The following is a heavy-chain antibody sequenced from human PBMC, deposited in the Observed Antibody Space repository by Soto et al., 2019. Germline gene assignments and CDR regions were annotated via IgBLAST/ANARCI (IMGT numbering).Heavy chain of an antibody. J-gene: IGHJ4*02. CDR1: GFTFSSYS. Sequence: GGSLILSCAASGFTFSSYSMNWVRQAPGKGLEWVSSISSSSSYIYYADSVKGRFTISRDNAKNSLYLQMNSLRAEDTAVYYCARDQPGYSYGYGLGYWGQGTLVTVSS. CDR2: ISSSSSYI. CDR3: ARDQPGYSYGYGLGY. D-gene: IGHD5-18*01. V-gene: IGHV3-21*01.